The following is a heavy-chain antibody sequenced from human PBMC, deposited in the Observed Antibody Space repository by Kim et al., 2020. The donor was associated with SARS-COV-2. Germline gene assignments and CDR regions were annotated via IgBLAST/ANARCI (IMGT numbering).Heavy chain of an antibody. CDR3: ARVCIALRPDDY. CDR2: TRNKANSYTT. CDR1: GFTFSDHY. V-gene: IGHV3-72*01. Sequence: GGSLRLSCAASGFTFSDHYMDWVRQAPGKGLEWVGRTRNKANSYTTEYAASVKGRFTISRDDSKNSLYLQMNSLKTEDTAVYYCARVCIALRPDDYWGQGTLVTVSS. D-gene: IGHD6-13*01. J-gene: IGHJ4*02.